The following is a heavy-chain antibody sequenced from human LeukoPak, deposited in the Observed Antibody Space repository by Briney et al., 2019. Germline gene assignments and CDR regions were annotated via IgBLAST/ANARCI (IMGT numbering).Heavy chain of an antibody. Sequence: SVKVSFKASGYTFTIYDINWVRQAPGQGLEWMGIINPSGGSTSYAQKFQGRVTMTRDTSTSTVYMELSSLRSEDTAVYYCARDKVYANRHWFDPWGQGTLVTVSS. J-gene: IGHJ5*02. CDR1: GYTFTIYD. CDR3: ARDKVYANRHWFDP. CDR2: INPSGGST. D-gene: IGHD2-8*01. V-gene: IGHV1-46*01.